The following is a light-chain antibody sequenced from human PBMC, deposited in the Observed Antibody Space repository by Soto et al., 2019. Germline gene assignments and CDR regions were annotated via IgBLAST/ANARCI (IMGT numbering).Light chain of an antibody. Sequence: EFVLTHSPSTLSLSPGERATVSCRASRSVRSYIAWYQQKPGQPPRLLIYDASKRATGIPARFSGSGSGTDFTLTISSLEPEDFAVYYCQQRGNWPLTFGGGTKVDIK. CDR1: RSVRSY. CDR2: DAS. CDR3: QQRGNWPLT. V-gene: IGKV3-11*01. J-gene: IGKJ4*01.